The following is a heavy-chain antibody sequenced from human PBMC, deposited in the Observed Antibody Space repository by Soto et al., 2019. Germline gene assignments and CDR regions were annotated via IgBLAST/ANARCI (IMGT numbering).Heavy chain of an antibody. CDR1: GFTFSSYG. D-gene: IGHD1-26*01. V-gene: IGHV3-30*18. J-gene: IGHJ4*02. CDR2: ISYDGSNK. CDR3: AKDFGGSDPRR. Sequence: LRLSCAASGFTFSSYGMHWVRQAPGKGLEWVAVISYDGSNKYYADSVKGRFTISRDNSKNTLYLQMNSLRAEDTAVYYCAKDFGGSDPRRWGQGTLVTVSS.